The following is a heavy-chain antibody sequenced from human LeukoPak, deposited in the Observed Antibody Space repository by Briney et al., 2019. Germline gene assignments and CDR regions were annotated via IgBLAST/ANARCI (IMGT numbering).Heavy chain of an antibody. CDR2: IFPADSNT. CDR3: ARHRTGYSSGFGY. V-gene: IGHV5-51*01. D-gene: IGHD6-19*01. CDR1: GYTFTHNW. J-gene: IGHJ4*02. Sequence: PGESLKISCKVSGYTFTHNWIGWLRQKPGRGLEWLGVIFPADSNTAYNSSFRGQVTISVDKSIDTAYLQWGSLKASDSAIYYCARHRTGYSSGFGYWGQGTLVTVSS.